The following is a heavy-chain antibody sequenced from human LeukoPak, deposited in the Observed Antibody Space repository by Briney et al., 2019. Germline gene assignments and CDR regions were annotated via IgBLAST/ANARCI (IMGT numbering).Heavy chain of an antibody. J-gene: IGHJ4*02. V-gene: IGHV3-74*01. CDR3: ARDSHGDYVDFDY. CDR1: GFTFSSYW. D-gene: IGHD4-17*01. Sequence: GGSLRLSCAASGFTFSSYWMHWVRQAPGNGLVWVSRINSDGSSTSYADSVKGRFTISRDNAKNTLYLQMNSLRAEDTAVYYCARDSHGDYVDFDYWGQGTLVTVSS. CDR2: INSDGSST.